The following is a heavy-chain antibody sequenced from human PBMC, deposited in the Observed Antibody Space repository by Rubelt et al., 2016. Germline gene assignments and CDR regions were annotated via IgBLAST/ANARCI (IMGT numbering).Heavy chain of an antibody. CDR2: IYYSGST. J-gene: IGHJ4*02. CDR1: GGSFSGYY. V-gene: IGHV4-34*01. Sequence: QVQLQQWGAGLLKPSETLSLTCAVYGGSFSGYYWSWIRQPPGKGLEWIGSIYYSGSTYYNPSLKSRVTISVDTSKNQFSLKLSSVTAADTAVYYCARHVVATIHGMGYFDYWGQGTLVTVSS. CDR3: ARHVVATIHGMGYFDY. D-gene: IGHD5-24*01.